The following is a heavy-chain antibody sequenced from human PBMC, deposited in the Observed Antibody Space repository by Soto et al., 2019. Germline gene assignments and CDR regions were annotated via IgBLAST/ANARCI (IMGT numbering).Heavy chain of an antibody. D-gene: IGHD5-18*01. V-gene: IGHV5-51*01. CDR1: GYRFTNYW. CDR3: ARPRENTARFFDY. Sequence: GESLKISCEGSGYRFTNYWIGWVRQMPGKGLEWMGIIYPGDSETRYSPSFEGRVTISVDTSKNQFSLKLSSVTAADTAVYYCARPRENTARFFDYWGQGTLVTVSS. J-gene: IGHJ4*02. CDR2: IYPGDSET.